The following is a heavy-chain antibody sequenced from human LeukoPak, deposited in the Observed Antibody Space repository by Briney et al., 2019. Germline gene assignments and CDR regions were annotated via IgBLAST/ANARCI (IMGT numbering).Heavy chain of an antibody. J-gene: IGHJ4*02. Sequence: GGSLRLSCAASGFTFSSYWMSWVRQAPGKGLEWVAGINWNGGSTGYADSVMGRFTISRDNAKNSLYLQMNSLRAEDTALYYCARGDYYGSGSSGGDYWGQGTLVTVSS. D-gene: IGHD3-10*01. V-gene: IGHV3-20*04. CDR2: INWNGGST. CDR3: ARGDYYGSGSSGGDY. CDR1: GFTFSSYW.